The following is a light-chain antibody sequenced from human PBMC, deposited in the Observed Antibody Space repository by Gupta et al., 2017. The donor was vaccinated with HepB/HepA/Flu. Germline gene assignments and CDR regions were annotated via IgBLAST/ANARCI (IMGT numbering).Light chain of an antibody. J-gene: IGKJ4*01. CDR3: QQYDSVPLT. V-gene: IGKV1-33*01. CDR1: QDISNF. CDR2: DAS. Sequence: LMTQSPSSLSASFGERVTITCQASQDISNFLDWYQQKPGKVPKFLIYDASNWATGIPSRFSGSGSGTDFTLTISSLQPEDIATYHCQQYDSVPLTFGEGTKVEIK.